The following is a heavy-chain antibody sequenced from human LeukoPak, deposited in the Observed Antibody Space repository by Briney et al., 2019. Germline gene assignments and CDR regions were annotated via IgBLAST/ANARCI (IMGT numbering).Heavy chain of an antibody. V-gene: IGHV3-20*04. CDR1: GFTFDDYG. CDR2: INWNGGST. CDR3: ARDKARGPYDYGSGSSPPQY. Sequence: GGSLRLSCAASGFTFDDYGMSWVRQAPGKGLEWVSGINWNGGSTGYADSVKGRFTISRDNAKNSLYLQMNSLRAEDTALYYCARDKARGPYDYGSGSSPPQYWGQGTLVTVSS. D-gene: IGHD3-10*01. J-gene: IGHJ4*02.